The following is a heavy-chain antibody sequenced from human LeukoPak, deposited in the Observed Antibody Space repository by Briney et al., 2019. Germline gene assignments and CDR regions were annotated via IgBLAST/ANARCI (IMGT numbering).Heavy chain of an antibody. CDR2: ISSSSDTV. CDR1: GFTFSSYG. D-gene: IGHD1-1*01. Sequence: GRSLRLSCAASGFTFSSYGMHWVRQAPGKGLEWVSYISSSSDTVFYPDSVKGRFTISRDNAKNSLYLQMYSLRDDDTAVYYCARDDTGNSGHFDLWGRGTLVTVSS. V-gene: IGHV3-48*02. J-gene: IGHJ2*01. CDR3: ARDDTGNSGHFDL.